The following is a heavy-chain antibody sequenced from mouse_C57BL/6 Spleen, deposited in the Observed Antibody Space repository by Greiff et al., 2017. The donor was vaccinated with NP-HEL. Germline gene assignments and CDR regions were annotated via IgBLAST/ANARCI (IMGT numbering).Heavy chain of an antibody. V-gene: IGHV1-74*01. CDR3: AMGLITTVVSYWYLEV. Sequence: QVQLQQPGAELVKPGASVKVSCKASGYTFTSYWMHWVKQRPGQGLEWIGRIHPSDSDTNYNQKFKGKATLTVDKSSSTAYMQLSSLTSEDSAVYYGAMGLITTVVSYWYLEVWGTGTTVTVSS. J-gene: IGHJ1*03. D-gene: IGHD1-1*01. CDR1: GYTFTSYW. CDR2: IHPSDSDT.